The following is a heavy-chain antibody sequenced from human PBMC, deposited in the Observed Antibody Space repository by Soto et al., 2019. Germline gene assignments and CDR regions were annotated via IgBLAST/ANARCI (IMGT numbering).Heavy chain of an antibody. Sequence: GGSLRLSCAASGFTVSSNYMSWVRQAPGKGLEWVSVIYSGGSTYYADSVKGGFTISRNNSKNTLYLQMNSLRAEDTAVYYCARGASTVSYYYYYYMDVWGKGTTVTVSS. V-gene: IGHV3-53*04. CDR3: ARGASTVSYYYYYYMDV. CDR2: IYSGGST. CDR1: GFTVSSNY. J-gene: IGHJ6*03. D-gene: IGHD4-17*01.